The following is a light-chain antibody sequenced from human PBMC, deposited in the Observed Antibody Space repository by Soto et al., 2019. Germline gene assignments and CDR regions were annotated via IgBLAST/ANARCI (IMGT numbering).Light chain of an antibody. CDR3: SSYTSSSTPFYG. V-gene: IGLV2-14*01. CDR2: EVS. J-gene: IGLJ1*01. CDR1: SSDVGGYNY. Sequence: QSVLTQPASVSGSPGQSITISCTGTSSDVGGYNYVSWYQQHPGQAPKLMIYEVSNRPSGVSNRFSGSKSGNTASLTISGLQAEDEADYYCSSYTSSSTPFYGFGTGTKLTVL.